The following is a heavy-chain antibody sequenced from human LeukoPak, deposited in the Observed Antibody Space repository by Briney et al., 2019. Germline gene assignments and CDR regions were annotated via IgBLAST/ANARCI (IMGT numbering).Heavy chain of an antibody. CDR2: ISSSSSTI. J-gene: IGHJ3*02. CDR3: ARTYQLLYDDAFDI. V-gene: IGHV3-48*01. Sequence: PGGSLRLSCAASGFTLSRYSMNWVRQAPGKGLEWVSYISSSSSTIYYVDSVKGRFTISRDNAKNSLYLQMNSLRAEDTAMYYCARTYQLLYDDAFDIWGQGTMVTVSS. CDR1: GFTLSRYS. D-gene: IGHD2-2*02.